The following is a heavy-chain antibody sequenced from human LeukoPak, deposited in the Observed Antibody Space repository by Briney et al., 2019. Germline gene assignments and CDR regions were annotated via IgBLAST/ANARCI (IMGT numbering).Heavy chain of an antibody. CDR3: ARAVGYCSGGSCYSYYHYMDV. CDR1: GGSISSYY. CDR2: IYTSGST. D-gene: IGHD2-15*01. V-gene: IGHV4-4*07. J-gene: IGHJ6*03. Sequence: SETLSLTCTVSGGSISSYYWSWIRQPAGKGLEWIGRIYTSGSTNYNPSLKSRVTMSVDTSKNQFSLKLSSVTAADTAVYYCARAVGYCSGGSCYSYYHYMDVWGKGTTVTVS.